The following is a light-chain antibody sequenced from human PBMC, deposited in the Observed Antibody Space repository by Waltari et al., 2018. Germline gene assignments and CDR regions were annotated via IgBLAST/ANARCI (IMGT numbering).Light chain of an antibody. CDR3: SSYANRNTLRV. Sequence: HSALTQPASVSGSPGQSITIPCTGTSSDVGGNNYVSWYQQHPGKAPKVIISDVRKRHPGGSKRFSGSKSGNTASLTISGLQAEDEADYYCSSYANRNTLRVFGGGTRLTVL. V-gene: IGLV2-14*03. J-gene: IGLJ3*02. CDR1: SSDVGGNNY. CDR2: DVR.